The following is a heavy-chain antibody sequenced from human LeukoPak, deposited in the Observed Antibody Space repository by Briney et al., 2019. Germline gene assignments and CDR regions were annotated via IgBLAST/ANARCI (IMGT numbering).Heavy chain of an antibody. CDR3: ARRKHSIVRGYYFDY. CDR1: GYSFTSYW. Sequence: GESLKISCKGSGYSFTSYWIGWVRQMPGKGLEWMGIIYPGDSDTRYSPSFQGQVTISADKSISTAYLQWSSLKASDTAMYHCARRKHSIVRGYYFDYWGQGTLVTVSS. J-gene: IGHJ4*02. CDR2: IYPGDSDT. D-gene: IGHD2-15*01. V-gene: IGHV5-51*01.